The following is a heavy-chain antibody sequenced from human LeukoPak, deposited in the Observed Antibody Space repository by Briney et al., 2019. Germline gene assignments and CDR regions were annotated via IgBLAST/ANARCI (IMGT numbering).Heavy chain of an antibody. CDR2: INHSGST. J-gene: IGHJ5*02. CDR1: GGSFSGYY. D-gene: IGHD3-9*01. CDR3: ASDPDYDILTGSLDWFDP. Sequence: SETLSLTCAVYGGSFSGYYWSWIRQPPGKGLEWIGEINHSGSTNYNPSLKSRVTISVDTSKNQFSLKLSSVTAADTAVYYCASDPDYDILTGSLDWFDPWGQGTLVTVSS. V-gene: IGHV4-34*01.